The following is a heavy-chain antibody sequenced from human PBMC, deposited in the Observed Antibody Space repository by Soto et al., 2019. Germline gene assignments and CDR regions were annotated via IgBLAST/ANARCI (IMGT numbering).Heavy chain of an antibody. D-gene: IGHD2-2*03. CDR3: AREGNLGRWIQPLDS. CDR1: GGSISSYS. Sequence: SETLSLTCTVSGGSISSYSWSWIRQPPGKGLEWIGYIYYSGSTKYNPSLNSRVTILVDTSKNQFSLKLTSVTAADTAMYYCAREGNLGRWIQPLDSWGQGTLVTVSS. CDR2: IYYSGST. J-gene: IGHJ4*02. V-gene: IGHV4-59*01.